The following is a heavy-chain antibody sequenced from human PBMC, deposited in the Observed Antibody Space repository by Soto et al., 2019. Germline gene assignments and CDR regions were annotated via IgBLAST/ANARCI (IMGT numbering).Heavy chain of an antibody. J-gene: IGHJ6*02. CDR2: IYYSGST. CDR3: ARGRILYYYGMDV. Sequence: PSETLSLTCTVCGGSISSYYWSWIRQPPGKGLEWIGYIYYSGSTNYNPSLKSRVTISVDTSKNQFSLKLSSVTAADTAVYYCARGRILYYYGMDVWGQGTTVTVSS. V-gene: IGHV4-59*01. CDR1: GGSISSYY. D-gene: IGHD2-15*01.